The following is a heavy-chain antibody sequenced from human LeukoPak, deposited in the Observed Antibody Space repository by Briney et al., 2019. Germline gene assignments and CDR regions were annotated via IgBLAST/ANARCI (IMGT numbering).Heavy chain of an antibody. CDR2: ISSSGSTI. V-gene: IGHV3-11*04. Sequence: PGGSLRLSCAASGFTFSDYYMSWLRRAPGKGLEWVSYISSSGSTIYYADSVKGRFTISRDNAKNSLYLQMNSLRAEDTAVYYCARDLPRGTVGAAAYWGQGTLVTVSS. CDR1: GFTFSDYY. J-gene: IGHJ4*02. CDR3: ARDLPRGTVGAAAY. D-gene: IGHD1-26*01.